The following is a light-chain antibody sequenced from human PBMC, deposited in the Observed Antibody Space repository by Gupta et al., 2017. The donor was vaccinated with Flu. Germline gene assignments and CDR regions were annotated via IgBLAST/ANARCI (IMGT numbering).Light chain of an antibody. V-gene: IGLV3-21*02. J-gene: IGLJ2*01. Sequence: SYVLTQPPSVSVAPGQTARITCGGNNIETKSVHWYQQKAGQAPVLVVYDDRDRPSGIPERFSGSHSGNTATLTITRVEAGEEADYFCHVWDSVSDDRGAFGGGTRLTVL. CDR2: DDR. CDR3: HVWDSVSDDRGA. CDR1: NIETKS.